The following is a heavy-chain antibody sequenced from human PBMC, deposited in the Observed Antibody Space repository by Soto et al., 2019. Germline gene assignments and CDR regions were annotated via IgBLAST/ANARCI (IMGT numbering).Heavy chain of an antibody. CDR3: AKDKRITMVLELLVWRAFDY. J-gene: IGHJ4*02. D-gene: IGHD3-10*01. Sequence: QVQLVESGGGVVQPGRSLRLSCAASGFTFSSYGMHWVRQAPGKGLEWVAVISYDGSNKYYADSVKGRFTISRDNSKNTLYLQMNSLRAEDTAVYYCAKDKRITMVLELLVWRAFDYWGQGTLVTVSS. CDR1: GFTFSSYG. V-gene: IGHV3-30*18. CDR2: ISYDGSNK.